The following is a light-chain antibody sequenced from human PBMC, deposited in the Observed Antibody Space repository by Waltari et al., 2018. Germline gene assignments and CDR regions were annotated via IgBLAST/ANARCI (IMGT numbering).Light chain of an antibody. J-gene: IGKJ2*01. Sequence: DIQLTQSPSSLSASLGDSVTIICRASQRISSHLNWYQQKPGKAPKLLIYAASNLQSGVPSRFSGSGSGTDFTLTISSLQPEDFATYYCQQTYSSPFGQGTKLDI. V-gene: IGKV1-39*01. CDR2: AAS. CDR3: QQTYSSP. CDR1: QRISSH.